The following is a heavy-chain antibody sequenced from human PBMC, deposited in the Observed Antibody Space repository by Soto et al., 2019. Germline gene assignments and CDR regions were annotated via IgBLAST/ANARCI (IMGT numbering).Heavy chain of an antibody. J-gene: IGHJ6*02. V-gene: IGHV3-48*02. CDR1: GFTFSSYS. Sequence: PGGSLRLSCAASGFTFSSYSMNWVRQAPGKRLEWVSYISSSSSTIYYADSVKGRFTISRDNAKNSLYLQMNSLRDEDTAVYYCARGAATAGYYYYYGMDVWGQGTTVTVSS. CDR2: ISSSSSTI. D-gene: IGHD2-15*01. CDR3: ARGAATAGYYYYYGMDV.